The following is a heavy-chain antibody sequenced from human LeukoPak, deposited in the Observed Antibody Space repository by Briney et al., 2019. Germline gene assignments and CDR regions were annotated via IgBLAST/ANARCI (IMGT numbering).Heavy chain of an antibody. CDR1: GYTFTGYN. V-gene: IGHV1-2*04. Sequence: ASVKVSCKASGYTFTGYNIHWVRQAPGQGLEWMGWINPNSGGTNYAQKFQGWVTMTRDTSISTAYMELSRLRSDDTAVYYCAREGYSSSSGFDYWGQGTLVTVSS. J-gene: IGHJ4*02. CDR2: INPNSGGT. D-gene: IGHD6-6*01. CDR3: AREGYSSSSGFDY.